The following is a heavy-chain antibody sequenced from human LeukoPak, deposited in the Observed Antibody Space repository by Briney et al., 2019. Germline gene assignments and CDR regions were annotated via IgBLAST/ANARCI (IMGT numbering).Heavy chain of an antibody. CDR2: IYYSGST. J-gene: IGHJ5*02. CDR3: ARVVAGIVDP. D-gene: IGHD6-19*01. V-gene: IGHV4-39*07. CDR1: GGSISSSSYY. Sequence: PSETLSLTCTVSGGSISSSSYYWGWIRQPPGKGLEWIGSIYYSGSTYYNPSLKSRVTISVDSSKNQFFLNLSSVTAADTAVYYCARVVAGIVDPWGQGTLVTVSS.